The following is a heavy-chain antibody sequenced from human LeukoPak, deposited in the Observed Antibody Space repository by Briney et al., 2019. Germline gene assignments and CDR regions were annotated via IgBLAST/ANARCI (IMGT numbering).Heavy chain of an antibody. CDR2: ISSSSSFI. J-gene: IGHJ5*02. CDR3: ARDLIAAAGTGWFDP. V-gene: IGHV3-21*01. Sequence: GGSLRLSCAASGFTLSSYSMNWVRQAPGKGLEWVSSISSSSSFIYYADSVRGRFTISRDNAKNSLYLQMNSLRAEDTAVYYCARDLIAAAGTGWFDPWGQGTLVTVSS. CDR1: GFTLSSYS. D-gene: IGHD6-13*01.